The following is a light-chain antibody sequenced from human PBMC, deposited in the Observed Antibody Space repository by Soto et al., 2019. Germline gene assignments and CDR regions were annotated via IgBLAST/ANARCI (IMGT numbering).Light chain of an antibody. J-gene: IGLJ1*01. CDR3: SSYTTSNTRQIV. CDR2: DVS. Sequence: QSALTQPASVTGSPGQSISLSCTETSSDVGGYNYVSWYQHHPGKAPKLMIFDVSNRPSGVSNRFSGSKSGNTASLTISGLQPEDEADYYRSSYTTSNTRQIVFGTGTKVTVL. V-gene: IGLV2-14*03. CDR1: SSDVGGYNY.